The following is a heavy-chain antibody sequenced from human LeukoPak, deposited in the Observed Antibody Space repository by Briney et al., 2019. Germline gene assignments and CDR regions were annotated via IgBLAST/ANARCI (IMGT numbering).Heavy chain of an antibody. CDR2: ISSSSSTI. V-gene: IGHV3-48*01. J-gene: IGHJ4*02. Sequence: PGGSLRLSCAASGFTFSSYSMNWVRQAPGKGLEWVSYISSSSSTIYYADSVKGRFTISRDNAKNSLYLQMNSLRAEDTAVYYCARSKSTFDYWGQGTLVTVSS. CDR3: ARSKSTFDY. CDR1: GFTFSSYS.